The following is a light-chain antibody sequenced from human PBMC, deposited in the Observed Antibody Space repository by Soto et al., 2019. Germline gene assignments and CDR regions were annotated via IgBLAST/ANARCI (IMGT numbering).Light chain of an antibody. CDR2: GAS. Sequence: EIVLTQSPGTLSLSPGEGGTLSCRASQTVISNSLAWYQQKPGQAPRLLIHGASTRATGIPDRFSGSGSGTEFTLTISRLESEDSAVYYCQQYTNWPLLTFGGGTKVDIK. J-gene: IGKJ4*01. CDR1: QTVISNS. V-gene: IGKV3-15*01. CDR3: QQYTNWPLLT.